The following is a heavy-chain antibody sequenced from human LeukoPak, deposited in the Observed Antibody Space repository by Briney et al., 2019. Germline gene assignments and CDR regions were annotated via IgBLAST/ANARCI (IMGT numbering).Heavy chain of an antibody. J-gene: IGHJ2*01. CDR1: GFTFSSFW. V-gene: IGHV3-74*01. CDR3: ARESVAYWYFGL. CDR2: ISTDGSST. D-gene: IGHD2-21*01. Sequence: GGSLRLSCAASGFTFSSFWMHWVRQAPGKGLVWVSRISTDGSSTTYADSVKGRFTTSRDNAKNTPYLQMNSLRVEDTAVYYCARESVAYWYFGLWGRGTLVTVSS.